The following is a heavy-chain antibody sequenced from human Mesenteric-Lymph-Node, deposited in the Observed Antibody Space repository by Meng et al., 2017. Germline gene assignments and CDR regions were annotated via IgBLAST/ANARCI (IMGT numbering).Heavy chain of an antibody. CDR1: GYTFTSYY. J-gene: IGHJ2*01. V-gene: IGHV1-46*01. CDR3: ARDPTGYGSSSWDWYFDL. CDR2: INPSGGST. Sequence: GESLKISCKASGYTFTSYYMHWVRQAPGQGLEWMGIINPSGGSTSYAQKLQGRVTMTRDTSTSTVYMELSSLRSEDTAVYYCARDPTGYGSSSWDWYFDLWGCGNLVTVSS. D-gene: IGHD6-13*01.